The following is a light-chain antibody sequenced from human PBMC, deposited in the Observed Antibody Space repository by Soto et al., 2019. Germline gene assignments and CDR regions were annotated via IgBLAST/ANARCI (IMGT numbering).Light chain of an antibody. Sequence: DIRLSQSPSTLSATKGDRVTITCRASQNFSRWLAWYQQTPGKAPKLLIYKVSHLQSGVPSRFSGGGSGTQFTLTINNLQPADFATYYCQQYSGYSRTFAQ. J-gene: IGKJ1*01. CDR2: KVS. V-gene: IGKV1-5*03. CDR3: QQYSGYSRT. CDR1: QNFSRW.